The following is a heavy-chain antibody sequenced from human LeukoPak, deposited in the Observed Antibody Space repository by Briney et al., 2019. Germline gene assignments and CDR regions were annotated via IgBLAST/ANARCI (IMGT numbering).Heavy chain of an antibody. CDR1: GFTFSSYG. CDR3: ATGNYGSGSQLWGGWEGDAFDI. Sequence: PGGSLRLSCAASGFTFSSYGMHWVRQAPGKGLEWVAVISYDGSNKYYADSVKGRFTISRDNSKNTLYLQMNSLRAEDTAVYYCATGNYGSGSQLWGGWEGDAFDIWGQGTMVTVSS. J-gene: IGHJ3*02. V-gene: IGHV3-30*03. CDR2: ISYDGSNK. D-gene: IGHD3-10*01.